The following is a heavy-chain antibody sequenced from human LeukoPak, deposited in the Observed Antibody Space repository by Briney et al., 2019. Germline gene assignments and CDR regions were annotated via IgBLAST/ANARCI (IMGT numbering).Heavy chain of an antibody. CDR1: GYIFTRYG. CDR2: ISPYNANT. D-gene: IGHD2-8*02. Sequence: ASVKVSCKASGYIFTRYGISWVRQAPGQGLEWMGWISPYNANTKYAQKFQGRVTMTTDTSTSTAYMELRSLRSDDTAMYYCSREGEGEDGTGHHNWYFDLWGRGTLVTVSS. CDR3: SREGEGEDGTGHHNWYFDL. V-gene: IGHV1-18*01. J-gene: IGHJ2*01.